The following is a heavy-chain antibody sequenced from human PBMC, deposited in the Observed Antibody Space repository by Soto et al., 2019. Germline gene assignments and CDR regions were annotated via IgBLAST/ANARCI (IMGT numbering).Heavy chain of an antibody. Sequence: EVQLVESGGGLVKPGGSLRLSCAASGFTFSSYSMNWVRQAPGKGLEWVSSISSSSSYIYYADSVKGRFTISRDNAKNSLYLQMNSLRAEDTAVYYCARVAVPVRGETHTDAFDIWGQGTKVTVSS. V-gene: IGHV3-21*01. CDR2: ISSSSSYI. D-gene: IGHD3-10*01. CDR3: ARVAVPVRGETHTDAFDI. CDR1: GFTFSSYS. J-gene: IGHJ3*02.